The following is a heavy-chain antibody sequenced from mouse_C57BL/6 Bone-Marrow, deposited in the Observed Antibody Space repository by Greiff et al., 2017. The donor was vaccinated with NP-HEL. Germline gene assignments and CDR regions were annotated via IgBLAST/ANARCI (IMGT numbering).Heavy chain of an antibody. CDR1: GYTFTDYE. V-gene: IGHV1-15*01. CDR2: IDPETGGT. J-gene: IGHJ2*01. CDR3: TRERY. Sequence: QVQLQQSGAELVRPGASVTLSCKASGYTFTDYEMHWVKQTPVHGLEWIGAIDPETGGTAYNQKFKGKAILTADISSSTAYMELRSLTSEDSAVYYCTRERYWGQGTTLTVSA.